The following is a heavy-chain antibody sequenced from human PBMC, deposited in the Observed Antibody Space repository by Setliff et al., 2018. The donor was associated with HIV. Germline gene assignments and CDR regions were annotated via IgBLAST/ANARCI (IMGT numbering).Heavy chain of an antibody. CDR2: INPNSGGT. J-gene: IGHJ4*02. CDR3: ARDLHYYDSSGALVHPY. Sequence: AASVKVSCKASGYTFTGYYMHWVRQAPGQGLEWMGWINPNSGGTNYAQKFQGWVTMTRDTSISTAYMELSRLRSDDTAVYYCARDLHYYDSSGALVHPYWGQGTLVTVSS. V-gene: IGHV1-2*04. CDR1: GYTFTGYY. D-gene: IGHD3-22*01.